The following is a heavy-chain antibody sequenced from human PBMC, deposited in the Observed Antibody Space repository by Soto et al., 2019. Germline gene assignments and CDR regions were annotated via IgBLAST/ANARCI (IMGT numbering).Heavy chain of an antibody. CDR2: IYWDDDK. V-gene: IGHV2-5*02. CDR3: VVSVFDGIWGGYRGSDY. J-gene: IGHJ4*02. Sequence: KRRESRTLRVTFSGFSVKTRSVGVGCIRQPPGKALEWLGIIYWDDDKRYSPALESRLTNTKDTSKNQVVLIMTNVDPVDTATYFCVVSVFDGIWGGYRGSDYRRQGAQVPVS. CDR1: GFSVKTRSVG. D-gene: IGHD3-16*02.